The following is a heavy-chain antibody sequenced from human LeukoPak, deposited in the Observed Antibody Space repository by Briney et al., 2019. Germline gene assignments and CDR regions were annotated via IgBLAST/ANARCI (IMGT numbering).Heavy chain of an antibody. V-gene: IGHV3-48*03. CDR2: ISSSGSTI. D-gene: IGHD3-10*01. CDR1: GFTFSSYE. Sequence: GGSLRLFCAASGFTFSSYEMNWVRQAPGKGLEWISYISSSGSTIHYTDSVKGRFTISRDNAKNSLSLQMTSLRADDTAVYYCARDSPYGPDAFDIWGRGPLVTVSS. J-gene: IGHJ3*02. CDR3: ARDSPYGPDAFDI.